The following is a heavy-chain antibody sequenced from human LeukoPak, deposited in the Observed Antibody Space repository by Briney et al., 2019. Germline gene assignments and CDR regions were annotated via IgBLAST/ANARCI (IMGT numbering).Heavy chain of an antibody. CDR1: GYRFTSYW. D-gene: IGHD6-13*01. Sequence: GESLKISCKGSGYRFTSYWIGWGRQMPGKGLEWMGIIYPGDSDTRYSPSFQGQVTISADKSISTAYLQWSSLKASDTAMYYCARPLIAAAVDAFDIWGQGTMVTVSS. CDR3: ARPLIAAAVDAFDI. CDR2: IYPGDSDT. J-gene: IGHJ3*02. V-gene: IGHV5-51*01.